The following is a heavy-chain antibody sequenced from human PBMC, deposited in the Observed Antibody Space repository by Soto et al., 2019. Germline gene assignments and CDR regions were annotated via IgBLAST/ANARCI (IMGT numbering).Heavy chain of an antibody. CDR3: ARDRNWVDP. J-gene: IGHJ5*02. CDR2: MSTSNGNT. Sequence: QVQLVQSGAEVKKPGASVKVSCKASGYTFTSYDISWVRQAPGQGLEWMGWMSTSNGNTNYAQNLQGRVTMTTDTSTSTANMELRSLRPDDRAVYFCARDRNWVDPWGQGTLVTVS. V-gene: IGHV1-18*01. CDR1: GYTFTSYD.